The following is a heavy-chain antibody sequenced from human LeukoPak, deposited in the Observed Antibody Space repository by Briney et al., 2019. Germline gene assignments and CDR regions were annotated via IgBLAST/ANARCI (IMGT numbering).Heavy chain of an antibody. V-gene: IGHV4-39*01. Sequence: SETLSLTCTVSSGSIGSSSNYWGWIRQAPGKGLEWIGNVYYSGSTFYNPSPKSRVTISVDTSKNQFSLKLRSVTAADTAVYYCARGPGVFDYWGQGTLVTVSS. CDR3: ARGPGVFDY. CDR2: VYYSGST. D-gene: IGHD3-10*01. J-gene: IGHJ4*02. CDR1: SGSIGSSSNY.